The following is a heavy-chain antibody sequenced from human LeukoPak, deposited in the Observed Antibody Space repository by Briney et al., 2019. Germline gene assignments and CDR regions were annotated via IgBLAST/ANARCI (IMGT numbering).Heavy chain of an antibody. D-gene: IGHD2-15*01. CDR2: IDSDGSTT. CDR1: GFTFSSYW. V-gene: IGHV3-74*01. CDR3: TRRVSATRWFDP. Sequence: GGSLRLSCAASGFTFSSYWMHWVRQAPGKGLVWVSRIDSDGSTTNYADSVRGRFTISRDNAENTLYLQMNSLRVEDTAVYYCTRRVSATRWFDPWGQGTLVTVSS. J-gene: IGHJ5*02.